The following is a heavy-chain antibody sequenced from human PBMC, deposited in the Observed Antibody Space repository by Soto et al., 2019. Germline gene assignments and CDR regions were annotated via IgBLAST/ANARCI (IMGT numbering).Heavy chain of an antibody. J-gene: IGHJ4*02. CDR1: GGTFSSYA. D-gene: IGHD5-12*01. V-gene: IGHV1-69*13. CDR2: IIPIFGTA. Sequence: ASVKVSCKASGGTFSSYAISWVRQAPGQGLEWMGGIIPIFGTANYAQKFQGRVTITADESTSTAYMELSSLRSEDTAVYYCARCAGYSGYDCVYWGQGTLVTVSS. CDR3: ARCAGYSGYDCVY.